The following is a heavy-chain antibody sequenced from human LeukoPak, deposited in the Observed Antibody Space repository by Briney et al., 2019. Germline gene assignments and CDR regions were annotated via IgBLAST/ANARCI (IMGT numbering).Heavy chain of an antibody. J-gene: IGHJ4*02. CDR1: GFTISDYY. V-gene: IGHV3-11*01. D-gene: IGHD5-24*01. CDR2: ISSSGSTI. CDR3: ARGTGDGYNLGDFDY. Sequence: GGSLRLSCAASGFTISDYYMSWIRQAPGKGLEWASYISSSGSTIYYADPVKGRFTISRDNAKNSLHLQMNSLRAEDTAVHYCARGTGDGYNLGDFDYWGQGTLVTVSS.